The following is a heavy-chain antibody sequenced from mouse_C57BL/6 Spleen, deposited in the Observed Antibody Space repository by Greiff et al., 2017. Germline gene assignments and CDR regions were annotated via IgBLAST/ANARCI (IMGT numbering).Heavy chain of an antibody. D-gene: IGHD1-1*01. CDR2: INPNNGGT. V-gene: IGHV1-18*01. CDR3: ARRGIYDYGSSYWYFDV. J-gene: IGHJ1*03. CDR1: GYTFTDYN. Sequence: VQLKQSGPELVKPGASVKIPCKASGYTFTDYNMDWVKQSHGKSLEWIGDINPNNGGTIYNQKFKGKATLTVDKSSSTAYMELRSLTSEDTAVYYCARRGIYDYGSSYWYFDVWGTGTTVTVSS.